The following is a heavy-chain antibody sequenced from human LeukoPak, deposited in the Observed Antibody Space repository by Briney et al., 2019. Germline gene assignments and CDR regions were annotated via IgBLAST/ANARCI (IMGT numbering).Heavy chain of an antibody. Sequence: ASVKVSCKASGYTLTSYGITWVRQAPGQGLEWMGWISTYNGNTNYAQNPQGRVTMTTDTSTSTAYMELKSLRSDDTAVYYCAREVMATSLGGWYFDLWGRGTLVTVSS. CDR2: ISTYNGNT. J-gene: IGHJ2*01. V-gene: IGHV1-18*01. CDR3: AREVMATSLGGWYFDL. CDR1: GYTLTSYG. D-gene: IGHD5-24*01.